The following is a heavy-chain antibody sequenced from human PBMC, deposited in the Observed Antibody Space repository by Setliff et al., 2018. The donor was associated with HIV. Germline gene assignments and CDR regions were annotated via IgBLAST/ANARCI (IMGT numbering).Heavy chain of an antibody. Sequence: ASVKVSCKASGYTFTGYFIHWVRQAPGQGLEWMGRINPNNGGTNSAQKFQGRVTMTRDTSISTVYMELSRLTSDDTAVYFCARDLRDGFSEWLSTYYHGMDVWGQGTTVTVSS. CDR3: ARDLRDGFSEWLSTYYHGMDV. CDR2: INPNNGGT. V-gene: IGHV1-2*06. CDR1: GYTFTGYF. D-gene: IGHD3-3*01. J-gene: IGHJ6*02.